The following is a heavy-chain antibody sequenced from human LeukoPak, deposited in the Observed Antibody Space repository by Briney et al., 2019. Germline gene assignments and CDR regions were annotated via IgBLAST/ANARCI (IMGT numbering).Heavy chain of an antibody. CDR1: GFTFSSYA. CDR2: ISGSGGST. J-gene: IGHJ4*02. Sequence: GGSLRLSCAAYGFTFSSYAMSWVRQAPGKGLEWVSAISGSGGSTYYADSVKGRFTISRDNSKNTLYLQMNSLRAEDTAVYYCAKGLKVRPTMGRGVAIVGLFDYWGQGTLVTVSS. D-gene: IGHD3-10*01. V-gene: IGHV3-23*01. CDR3: AKGLKVRPTMGRGVAIVGLFDY.